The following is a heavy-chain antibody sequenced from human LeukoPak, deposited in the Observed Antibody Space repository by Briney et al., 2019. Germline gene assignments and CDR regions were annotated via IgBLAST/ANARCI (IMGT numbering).Heavy chain of an antibody. CDR1: GFTFSSYG. V-gene: IGHV3-30*02. D-gene: IGHD3-10*01. CDR3: AKESKDYGSGSYYTPLTTFDY. Sequence: GGSLRLSCAASGFTFSSYGMHWVRQAPGKGLEWVAFIRYDGSNKYYADSVKGRFTISRDNSKNTLYLQMNSLRAEDTAVYYCAKESKDYGSGSYYTPLTTFDYWGQGTLVTVSS. J-gene: IGHJ4*02. CDR2: IRYDGSNK.